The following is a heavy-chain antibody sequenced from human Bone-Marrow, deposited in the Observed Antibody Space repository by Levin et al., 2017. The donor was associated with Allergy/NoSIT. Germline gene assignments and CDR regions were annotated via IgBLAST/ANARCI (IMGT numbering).Heavy chain of an antibody. V-gene: IGHV4-61*01. D-gene: IGHD5/OR15-5a*01. CDR2: INYRGVT. CDR3: ARNRIIVSGGNDYYYGMDV. Sequence: SQTLSLTCSVSGGSVSSGTYYWSWIRRPPGKGLEWIGYINYRGVTKYNPSLKSRVTISVDTSKNEFSLKVTSVTAADTAVYYCARNRIIVSGGNDYYYGMDVWSQGTTVTVSS. J-gene: IGHJ6*02. CDR1: GGSVSSGTYY.